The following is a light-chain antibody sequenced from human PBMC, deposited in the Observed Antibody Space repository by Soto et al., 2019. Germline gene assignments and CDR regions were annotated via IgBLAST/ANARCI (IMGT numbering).Light chain of an antibody. CDR2: QDS. Sequence: SYELTQPPSVSVSPGQTASITCSGAKLGDKYACWYQQKPGQSPVLVIYQDSKRPSVIPERFSGSNSGNTAPLTISGTQAMDEADYYCQAWDSSTDVVFGGGTKLTVL. J-gene: IGLJ2*01. CDR3: QAWDSSTDVV. CDR1: KLGDKY. V-gene: IGLV3-1*01.